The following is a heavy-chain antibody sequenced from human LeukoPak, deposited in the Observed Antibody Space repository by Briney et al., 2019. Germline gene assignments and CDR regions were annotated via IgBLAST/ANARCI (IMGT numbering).Heavy chain of an antibody. V-gene: IGHV1-69*05. J-gene: IGHJ6*03. CDR1: GGTFSSYA. CDR2: IIPSFGTV. CDR3: ARGYYDFWSGYTNSRNYFYYYMAV. Sequence: SVKVSCKASGGTFSSYAISWVRQAPGQGLDWMGGIIPSFGTVNYAQKFQGRVTIITDTTTAYMELSSLRSEDTAVYYCARGYYDFWSGYTNSRNYFYYYMAVWGKGTTVTVSS. D-gene: IGHD3-3*01.